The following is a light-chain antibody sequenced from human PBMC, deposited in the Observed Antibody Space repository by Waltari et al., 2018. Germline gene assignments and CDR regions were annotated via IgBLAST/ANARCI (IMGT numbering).Light chain of an antibody. CDR3: QHYVSLPVT. CDR2: GAS. Sequence: SCRASQSVSRALAWYPQNPGQSPRLLIYGASNRPTVIPDRFTGSGSGTDFSLIISRLEPEDFAVYYCQHYVSLPVTFGQGTKVEIK. CDR1: QSVSRA. V-gene: IGKV3-20*01. J-gene: IGKJ1*01.